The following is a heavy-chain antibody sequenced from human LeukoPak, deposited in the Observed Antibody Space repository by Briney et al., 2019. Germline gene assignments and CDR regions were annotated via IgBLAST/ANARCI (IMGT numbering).Heavy chain of an antibody. J-gene: IGHJ5*02. V-gene: IGHV4-59*01. D-gene: IGHD3-10*01. Sequence: SETLSLTCTVSGGSLSSYYWSWLRQPPGKGLERIGDIHYTGSTNYNPSLTSRATISVDTSKNQCSLKLSSVTAADTAIYYCARGGYYGSGNDFRFDPWGQGTLVTVSS. CDR2: IHYTGST. CDR3: ARGGYYGSGNDFRFDP. CDR1: GGSLSSYY.